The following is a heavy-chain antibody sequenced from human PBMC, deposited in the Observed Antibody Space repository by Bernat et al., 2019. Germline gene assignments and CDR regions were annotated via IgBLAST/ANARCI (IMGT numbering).Heavy chain of an antibody. Sequence: EVQLVESGGGLVQPGGSLRLSCAASGFTFSSYSMNWVRQAPGKGLEWVSSISSSSSTIYYADSVKGRFTISRDNAKNSLYLQMNSLRAEDTAVYYCARDRGYSYVREFPDYWGQGTLVTVSS. CDR2: ISSSSSTI. CDR1: GFTFSSYS. V-gene: IGHV3-48*01. D-gene: IGHD5-18*01. CDR3: ARDRGYSYVREFPDY. J-gene: IGHJ4*02.